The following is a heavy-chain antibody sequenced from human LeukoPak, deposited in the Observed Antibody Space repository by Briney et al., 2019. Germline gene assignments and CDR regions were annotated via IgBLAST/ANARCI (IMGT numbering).Heavy chain of an antibody. Sequence: GSLRLSCAASGFTFSSYSMNWVRQAPGRGLEWVSSISGSSTYIYYADSVKGRFTISRDNAKNSLYLQMNSLRAEDTAVYYCARELDTAMVPTYYWGQGTLVTVSS. D-gene: IGHD5-18*01. CDR2: ISGSSTYI. CDR3: ARELDTAMVPTYY. V-gene: IGHV3-21*01. J-gene: IGHJ4*02. CDR1: GFTFSSYS.